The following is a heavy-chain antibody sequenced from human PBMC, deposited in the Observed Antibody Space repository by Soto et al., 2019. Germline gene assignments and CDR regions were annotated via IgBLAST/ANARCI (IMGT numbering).Heavy chain of an antibody. Sequence: QVQLVQSRTEVRKPGASVKVSCKTSGYSFTKYGLHWVRQAPGQRLEWMGWINPGNGDTKYSQKFQGRVTITRDTSATTAYMELSSLRSEESAVFYCARTDCSSTSCYNYYYYGMDVWGQGTTVSVSS. J-gene: IGHJ6*02. CDR1: GYSFTKYG. CDR3: ARTDCSSTSCYNYYYYGMDV. D-gene: IGHD2-2*01. CDR2: INPGNGDT. V-gene: IGHV1-3*01.